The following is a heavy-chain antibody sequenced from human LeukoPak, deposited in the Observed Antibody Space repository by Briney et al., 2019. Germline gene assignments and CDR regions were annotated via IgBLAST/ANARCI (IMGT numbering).Heavy chain of an antibody. V-gene: IGHV1-18*01. CDR3: ARAGSEGSWFDP. CDR2: ISAYNGNT. Sequence: ASVKVSCKASGFTFSNYGISWVRQAPGQGLEWMGWISAYNGNTNYAQKLQGRVTMTTDTSTSTAYMELRSLRSDDTAVYYCARAGSEGSWFDPWGQGTLVTVSS. CDR1: GFTFSNYG. J-gene: IGHJ5*02. D-gene: IGHD3-10*01.